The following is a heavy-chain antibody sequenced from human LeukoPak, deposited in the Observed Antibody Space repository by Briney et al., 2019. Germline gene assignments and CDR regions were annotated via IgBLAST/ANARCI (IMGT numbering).Heavy chain of an antibody. J-gene: IGHJ4*02. Sequence: SETLSLTCTVSGGSISSGSYYWSWIRQPAGKGLEWIGRIYTSGSTNYNPSLKSRVTMSVDTSKNQFSLKLSSVTAADTAVYYCARVAGVYYFDYWGLGTLVTVSS. D-gene: IGHD2-8*01. CDR3: ARVAGVYYFDY. CDR1: GGSISSGSYY. V-gene: IGHV4-61*02. CDR2: IYTSGST.